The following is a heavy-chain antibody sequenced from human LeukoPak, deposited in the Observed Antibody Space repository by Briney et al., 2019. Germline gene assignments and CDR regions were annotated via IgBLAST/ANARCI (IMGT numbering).Heavy chain of an antibody. CDR3: ARTMYSSGWYAGGAFDI. Sequence: GGSLRLSCAASGFTFSSYWMSWVRQAPGKGLGWVANIKQDGSEKYYVDSVKGRFTISRDNAKNSLYLQMNSLRAEDTAVYYCARTMYSSGWYAGGAFDIWGQGTMVTVSS. J-gene: IGHJ3*02. D-gene: IGHD6-19*01. V-gene: IGHV3-7*01. CDR1: GFTFSSYW. CDR2: IKQDGSEK.